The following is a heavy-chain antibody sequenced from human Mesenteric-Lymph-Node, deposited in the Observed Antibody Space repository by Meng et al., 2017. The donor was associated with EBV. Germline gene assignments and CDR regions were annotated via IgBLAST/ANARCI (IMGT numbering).Heavy chain of an antibody. CDR1: GGTFSNYA. CDR3: ARDRGLERNDGIDY. V-gene: IGHV1-69*06. J-gene: IGHJ4*02. Sequence: QVLLVQSWAWVEMPGSSVKVSCKPSGGTFSNYAITWVRQAPGQGLEWMGGIIPIFGTANYAQKFQGKVTITADKSTSTAYMELSSLRSEDTAVYYCARDRGLERNDGIDYWGQGTLVTVSS. CDR2: IIPIFGTA. D-gene: IGHD1-1*01.